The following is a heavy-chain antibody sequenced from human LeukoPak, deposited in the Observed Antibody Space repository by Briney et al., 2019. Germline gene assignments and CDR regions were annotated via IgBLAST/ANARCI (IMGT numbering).Heavy chain of an antibody. CDR3: ARDLKAAAGSLPII. D-gene: IGHD6-13*01. CDR1: GFTFSSYA. J-gene: IGHJ4*02. Sequence: PGGSLRLSCAASGFTFSSYAMSWVRQAPGKGLEWISVISGSGGTTYYADSVKGRFTISRDNSKNSLYLQMNSLRAEDTAVYYCARDLKAAAGSLPIIWGQGTLVTVSS. V-gene: IGHV3-23*01. CDR2: ISGSGGTT.